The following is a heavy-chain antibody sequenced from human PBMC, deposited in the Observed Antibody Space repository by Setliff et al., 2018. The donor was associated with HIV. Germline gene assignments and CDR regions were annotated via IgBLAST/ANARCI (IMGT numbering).Heavy chain of an antibody. CDR2: IYSTGNT. CDR1: GGSMTGQY. Sequence: PSETLSLTCTVSGGSMTGQYWSWIRQPPGKGLEWIGYIYSTGNTYYSPSLKSRVTISIDTSKNQFSLKLTSVTAADTAVYYCARMESTSPPRGLDYWGQGAQVTVSS. J-gene: IGHJ4*02. V-gene: IGHV4-59*11. CDR3: ARMESTSPPRGLDY. D-gene: IGHD3-3*01.